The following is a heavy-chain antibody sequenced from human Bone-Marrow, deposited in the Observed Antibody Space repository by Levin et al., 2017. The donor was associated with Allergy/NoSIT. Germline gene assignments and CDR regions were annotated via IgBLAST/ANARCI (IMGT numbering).Heavy chain of an antibody. Sequence: SGGSLRLSCAASGFIFTNAYMTWVRQAPGKGLEWVGRIKSNTDGGTTDYAAPVKGRFTISRDDSKTTVYLQMNSLKTEDTAVYYCAIDRRGYDFSHWGQGTLVTVSS. CDR1: GFIFTNAY. V-gene: IGHV3-15*01. D-gene: IGHD5-12*01. CDR2: IKSNTDGGTT. J-gene: IGHJ4*02. CDR3: AIDRRGYDFSH.